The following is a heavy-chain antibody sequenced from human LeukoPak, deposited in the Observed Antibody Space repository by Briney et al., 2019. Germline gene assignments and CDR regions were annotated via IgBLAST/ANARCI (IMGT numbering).Heavy chain of an antibody. CDR1: GFTFSDHY. Sequence: GGSLRLSCAASGFTFSDHYMDWVRQAPGKGLEWVGRTRNKPHKYTTEYAASVEGRFIVSRDDSKNTAYLQMDSLKTEDTAVYYCASGTTDIVVVPATLRNYYFDYWGQGTLVTVSS. CDR2: TRNKPHKYTT. V-gene: IGHV3-72*01. D-gene: IGHD2-2*01. CDR3: ASGTTDIVVVPATLRNYYFDY. J-gene: IGHJ4*02.